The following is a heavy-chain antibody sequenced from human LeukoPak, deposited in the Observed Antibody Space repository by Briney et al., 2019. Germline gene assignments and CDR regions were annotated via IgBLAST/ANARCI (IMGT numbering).Heavy chain of an antibody. Sequence: GGSLRLSCAASGFTVSSNYMSWVRQAPGKGLEWVSVIYSGGSTYYADSVKGRFTISRDNSKNTLYLQMNSLRAEDTAVYYCAKGVEMATTPLFDHWGQGTLVTVSS. J-gene: IGHJ4*02. CDR1: GFTVSSNY. V-gene: IGHV3-53*01. D-gene: IGHD5-24*01. CDR3: AKGVEMATTPLFDH. CDR2: IYSGGST.